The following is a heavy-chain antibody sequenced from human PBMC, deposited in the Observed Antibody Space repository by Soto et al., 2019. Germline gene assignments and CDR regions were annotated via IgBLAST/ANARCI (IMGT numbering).Heavy chain of an antibody. V-gene: IGHV4-34*01. CDR1: GGSFRGYY. CDR3: ALYTAYFDY. CDR2: INHSGST. J-gene: IGHJ4*02. Sequence: PSETLSLTCAVFGGSFRGYYWSWIRQPPGKGLEWIGEINHSGSTNYNPSLKSRVTISVDTSKNQFSLKLSSVTAADTAVYYCALYTAYFDYWGQGTLVTVSS. D-gene: IGHD1-20*01.